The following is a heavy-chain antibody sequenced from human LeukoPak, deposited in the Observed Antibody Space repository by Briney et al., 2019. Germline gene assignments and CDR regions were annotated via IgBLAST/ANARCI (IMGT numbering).Heavy chain of an antibody. Sequence: PGGSLRLSCAASGFTVSSNYMSWVRQAPGKGLERVSAIYSGGSTYYADSVKGRFTISRDNSKNTLYLQMNSLRAEDTAVYYCASPIDGYSSSWYSIDYWGQGTLVAVSS. CDR2: IYSGGST. D-gene: IGHD6-13*01. V-gene: IGHV3-66*01. CDR1: GFTVSSNY. J-gene: IGHJ4*02. CDR3: ASPIDGYSSSWYSIDY.